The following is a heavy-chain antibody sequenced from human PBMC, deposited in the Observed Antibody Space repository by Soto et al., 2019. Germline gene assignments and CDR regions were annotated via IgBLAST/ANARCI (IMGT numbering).Heavy chain of an antibody. CDR1: GYTFISYD. D-gene: IGHD1-20*01. CDR3: ARGEWGISGTINRFDY. J-gene: IGHJ4*02. Sequence: QVQLVQSGAEVKKPGASVKVSCKASGYTFISYDINWVRQATGQGLEWMGWMNPNSGNTGYAPKFQGRVTITRDSSISTAYMEVSSLKSEDTAVYYCARGEWGISGTINRFDYWGQGTLVTVSS. CDR2: MNPNSGNT. V-gene: IGHV1-8*01.